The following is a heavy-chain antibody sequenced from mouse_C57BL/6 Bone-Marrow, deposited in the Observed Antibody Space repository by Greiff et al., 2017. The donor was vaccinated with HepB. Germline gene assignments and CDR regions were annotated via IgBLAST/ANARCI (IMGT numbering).Heavy chain of an antibody. J-gene: IGHJ3*01. CDR2: ISSGGSYT. Sequence: EVQGVESGGDLVKPGGSLKLSCAASGFTFSSYGMSWVRQTPDKRLEWVATISSGGSYTYYPDSVKGRFTISRDNAKNTLYLQLSSLKSEDTAMYYCARRGPSSVWGQGTLVTVSA. D-gene: IGHD1-3*01. V-gene: IGHV5-6*01. CDR1: GFTFSSYG. CDR3: ARRGPSSV.